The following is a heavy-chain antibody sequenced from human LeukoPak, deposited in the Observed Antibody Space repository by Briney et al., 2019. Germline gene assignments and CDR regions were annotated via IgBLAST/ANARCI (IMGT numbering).Heavy chain of an antibody. J-gene: IGHJ3*02. V-gene: IGHV3-53*01. Sequence: GGSLRLSCEASRFTVSSTHMVWVRQAPGKGLEWVSVTYTGGNSYYAGSVQGRFIISRDISKNTLYLQMNNLRAEDSALYYCARGGRGSAAVVAPRSFDIWGQGTMVTVSS. CDR2: TYTGGNS. D-gene: IGHD3-22*01. CDR3: ARGGRGSAAVVAPRSFDI. CDR1: RFTVSSTH.